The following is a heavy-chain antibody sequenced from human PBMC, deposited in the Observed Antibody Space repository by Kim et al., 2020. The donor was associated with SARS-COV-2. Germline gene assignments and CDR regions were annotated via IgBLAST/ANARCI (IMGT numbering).Heavy chain of an antibody. CDR2: IYYSGRT. D-gene: IGHD2-15*01. Sequence: SETLSLTCTVSGGSISSINYYWGWIRQPPGKGLEWLGSIYYSGRTYYNPSLESRVTLSVDTSKNQFSLKTSPVTAADTAVYYCARHPVLAGEIDYWGQGT. J-gene: IGHJ4*02. CDR3: ARHPVLAGEIDY. V-gene: IGHV4-39*01. CDR1: GGSISSINYY.